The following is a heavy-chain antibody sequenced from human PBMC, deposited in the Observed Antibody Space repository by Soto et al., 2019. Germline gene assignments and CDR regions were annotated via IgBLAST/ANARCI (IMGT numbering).Heavy chain of an antibody. CDR2: IYYSGST. D-gene: IGHD4-17*01. J-gene: IGHJ5*02. V-gene: IGHV4-59*08. CDR1: GGSISSYY. Sequence: PSETLSLTCTVSGGSISSYYWSWIRQPPGKGLEWIGYIYYSGSTNYNPSLKSRVTISVDTSKNQFSLKLSSVTAADTAVYYCARWDYALGGPWGQGTLVTVSS. CDR3: ARWDYALGGP.